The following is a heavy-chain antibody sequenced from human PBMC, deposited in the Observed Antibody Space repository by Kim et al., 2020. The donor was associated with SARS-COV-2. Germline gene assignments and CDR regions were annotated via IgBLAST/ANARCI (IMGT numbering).Heavy chain of an antibody. V-gene: IGHV4-59*11. J-gene: IGHJ4*02. CDR1: YGSISSHY. Sequence: SETLSLTCTVSYGSISSHYWSWIRQPPGKGLEWIGYMYYTGCTNYNPSLKSRVTISVDTSKNQFSLKLSSVTAADTAVYYCARGAFRGTFHHYWGQGNLV. CDR3: ARGAFRGTFHHY. CDR2: MYYTGCT.